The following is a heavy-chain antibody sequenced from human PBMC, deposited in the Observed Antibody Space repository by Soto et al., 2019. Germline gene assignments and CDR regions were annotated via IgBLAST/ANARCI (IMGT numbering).Heavy chain of an antibody. V-gene: IGHV3-33*01. Sequence: GGSLRLSCAASGFTFGTYAMHWVRQAPGKGLEWVAVIYYDGSNKYYADSVKGRFTTSRDNSKNTLYLQMNSLRAEDTAVYYCARAFCTNGVCYYYFDYWGQGTLVTVSS. D-gene: IGHD2-8*01. CDR2: IYYDGSNK. J-gene: IGHJ4*02. CDR3: ARAFCTNGVCYYYFDY. CDR1: GFTFGTYA.